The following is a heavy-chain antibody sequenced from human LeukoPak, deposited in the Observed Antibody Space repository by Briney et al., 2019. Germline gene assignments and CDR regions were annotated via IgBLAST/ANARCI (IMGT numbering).Heavy chain of an antibody. CDR1: GFTFSSYD. V-gene: IGHV3-23*01. CDR3: AKMEVVTADDKYFQY. CDR2: IGSSGGST. D-gene: IGHD2-21*02. Sequence: PGGSLRLSCAASGFTFSSYDMSWVRQAPGKGLEWVSVIGSSGGSTYYADSVKGRFTISKDNSKNTLYLQMNSLRAEDTAVYYCAKMEVVTADDKYFQYWGQGTLATVSS. J-gene: IGHJ1*01.